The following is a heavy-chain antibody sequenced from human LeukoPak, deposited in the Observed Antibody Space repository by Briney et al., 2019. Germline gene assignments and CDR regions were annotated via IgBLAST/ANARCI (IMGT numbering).Heavy chain of an antibody. CDR1: GYTFTSYG. V-gene: IGHV1-18*04. D-gene: IGHD3-10*01. CDR2: ISACNGNT. CDR3: ARGGTMVRGASYYYGMDV. Sequence: GASVKVSCKASGYTFTSYGISWVRQAPGQGLEWMGWISACNGNTNYAQKLQGRVTMTTDTSTSTAYMELRSLRSDDTAVYYCARGGTMVRGASYYYGMDVWSKGTTVTVSS. J-gene: IGHJ6*04.